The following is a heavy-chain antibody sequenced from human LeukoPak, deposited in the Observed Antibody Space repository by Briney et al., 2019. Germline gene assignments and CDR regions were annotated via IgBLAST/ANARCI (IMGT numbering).Heavy chain of an antibody. CDR3: ARGYGYYLYDAFDI. CDR2: IYTSGST. V-gene: IGHV4-4*07. Sequence: SETLSLTCTVSGGSISSYYWSWIRQPAGKGLEWIGRIYTSGSTNYNPSLKSRVTMSVDTSKNQFSLKLSSVTAADTAVYYCARGYGYYLYDAFDIWGQGTMVTVSS. D-gene: IGHD3-22*01. J-gene: IGHJ3*02. CDR1: GGSISSYY.